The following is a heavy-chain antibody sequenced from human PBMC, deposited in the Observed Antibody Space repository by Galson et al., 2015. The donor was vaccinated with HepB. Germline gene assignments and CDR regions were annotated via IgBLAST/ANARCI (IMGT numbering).Heavy chain of an antibody. V-gene: IGHV5-51*01. CDR1: GYSFTSYW. Sequence: QSGAEVKKPGESLKISCKGSGYSFTSYWIGWVRQMPGEGLEWMGIIYPGDSDTRYSPSFQGQVTISADKSISTAYLQWSSLKASDTAMYYCARQRRELDIYDSSGYYYLGAFDIWGQGTMVTVSS. CDR2: IYPGDSDT. J-gene: IGHJ3*02. D-gene: IGHD3-22*01. CDR3: ARQRRELDIYDSSGYYYLGAFDI.